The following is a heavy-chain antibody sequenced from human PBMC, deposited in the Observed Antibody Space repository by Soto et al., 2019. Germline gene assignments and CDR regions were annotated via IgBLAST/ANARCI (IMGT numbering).Heavy chain of an antibody. D-gene: IGHD2-21*02. CDR3: ARGWAYCLNY. CDR2: INSDGSST. V-gene: IGHV3-74*01. J-gene: IGHJ4*02. CDR1: GFTFSSYW. Sequence: EVQLVESGGGLVQPGGSLRLSCAASGFTFSSYWMHWVRQAPGKGLVWVSRINSDGSSTSYADSVKGRFTISRDNSKNRVYLQMNRLRADDTAVYYFARGWAYCLNYWVQVTLISV.